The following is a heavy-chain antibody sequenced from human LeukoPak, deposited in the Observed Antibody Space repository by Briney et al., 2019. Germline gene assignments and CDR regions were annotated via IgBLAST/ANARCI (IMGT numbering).Heavy chain of an antibody. Sequence: PGGSLRLSCAASGFTFSTYAMHWVRQAPGKGLEWVAVISYDGNNKYYADSVKGRFTISRDNSKNTLYMRMNSLRADDTAVYYCARGPDYGDYYVDYWGQGTLVTVSS. D-gene: IGHD4-17*01. V-gene: IGHV3-30*04. CDR3: ARGPDYGDYYVDY. CDR1: GFTFSTYA. J-gene: IGHJ4*02. CDR2: ISYDGNNK.